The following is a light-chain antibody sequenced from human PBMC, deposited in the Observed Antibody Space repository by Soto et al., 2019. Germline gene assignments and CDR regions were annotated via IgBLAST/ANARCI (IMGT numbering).Light chain of an antibody. Sequence: EIVLTHSPGTLSLSPGEISTLSCRASQSVSSSYLAWYQQKPGQAPRLRIYGASSRATGIPDRFSGSGSWTEFTLTISRLEPEDFAVYYCQQYGSSPWAFGQGTTVEIK. V-gene: IGKV3-20*01. CDR2: GAS. J-gene: IGKJ1*01. CDR1: QSVSSSY. CDR3: QQYGSSPWA.